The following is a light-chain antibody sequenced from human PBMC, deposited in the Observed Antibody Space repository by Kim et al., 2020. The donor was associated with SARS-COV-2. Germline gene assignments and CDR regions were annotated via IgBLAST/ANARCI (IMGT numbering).Light chain of an antibody. Sequence: GQSLVSYCDGTSVDVGGSKFVSRNQQHPAHATKLIFFEVNNRPSGISSRFSGSKSGNTASLTISGLQTVDEADYYCGSNTSDNTYAFGTGTKVTVL. CDR2: EVN. CDR1: SVDVGGSKF. V-gene: IGLV2-14*03. J-gene: IGLJ1*01. CDR3: GSNTSDNTYA.